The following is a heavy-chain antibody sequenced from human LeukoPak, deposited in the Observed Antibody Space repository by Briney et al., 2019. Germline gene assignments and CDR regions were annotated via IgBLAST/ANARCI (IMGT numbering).Heavy chain of an antibody. J-gene: IGHJ4*02. CDR2: IYSGGST. CDR3: ARVLLSPNDYGFGY. V-gene: IGHV3-66*01. Sequence: GGSLRLSCAASGFTVNSNYMSWVRQAPGKGLEWVSVIYSGGSTYYAGSVRGRFTISRDSSRNTLYLQMNSLRAEDTAVYYCARVLLSPNDYGFGYWGQGTLVTVFS. D-gene: IGHD4-17*01. CDR1: GFTVNSNY.